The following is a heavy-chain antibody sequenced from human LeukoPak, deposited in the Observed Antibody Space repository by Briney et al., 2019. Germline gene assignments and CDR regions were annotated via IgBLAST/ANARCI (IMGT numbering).Heavy chain of an antibody. Sequence: SETLSLTCTVSSGSIGNYYWSWIRQPAGKGLEWIRRIYTSGSTNYNPSLKSRVTMSVDTSKNQFSLKLSSVTAADTAVYYCARDEASSAANGLVCMDDWGQGTTVTVSS. V-gene: IGHV4-4*07. J-gene: IGHJ6*02. CDR3: ARDEASSAANGLVCMDD. CDR1: SGSIGNYY. D-gene: IGHD2-2*01. CDR2: IYTSGST.